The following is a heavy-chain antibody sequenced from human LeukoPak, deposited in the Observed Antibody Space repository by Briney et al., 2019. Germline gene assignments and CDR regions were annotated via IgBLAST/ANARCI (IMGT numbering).Heavy chain of an antibody. CDR1: GFTFSSYA. Sequence: GVSLRLSCAASGFTFSSYAMSWVRQAPGKGLVWVSRINSDGSSTSYADSVKGRFTISRDNAKNTLYLQMNSLRAEDTAVYYCTRLPTVVQGGDIWGQGTMVTVSS. J-gene: IGHJ3*02. CDR3: TRLPTVVQGGDI. D-gene: IGHD4-23*01. V-gene: IGHV3-74*01. CDR2: INSDGSST.